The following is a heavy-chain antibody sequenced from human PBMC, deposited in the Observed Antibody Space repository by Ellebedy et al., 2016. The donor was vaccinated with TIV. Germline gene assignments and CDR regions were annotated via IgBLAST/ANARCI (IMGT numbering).Heavy chain of an antibody. Sequence: PGGSLRLSCAASGFSFSNYKMNWVRQSPGKGLEWVSSISSRSSYIFYADSVKGRFIISRDNAKNSLYLQMNGLRAEDTAVYYCTREPPGDYLTYFDYWGQGNLVTVSS. CDR3: TREPPGDYLTYFDY. CDR2: ISSRSSYI. CDR1: GFSFSNYK. J-gene: IGHJ4*02. D-gene: IGHD4-17*01. V-gene: IGHV3-21*01.